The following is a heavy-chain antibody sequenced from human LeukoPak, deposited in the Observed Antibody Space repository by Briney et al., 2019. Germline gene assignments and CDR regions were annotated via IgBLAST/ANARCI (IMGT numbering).Heavy chain of an antibody. CDR3: AKNLDFIVLMVYAPSFDY. V-gene: IGHV3-23*01. J-gene: IGHJ4*02. D-gene: IGHD2-8*01. CDR1: GFTFSGYA. Sequence: GGSLRHSCGASGFTFSGYAMTWVRQAPGKGLEWISSISGSGGNTYYADSVKGRFTISRDNSKNTLYVQMNSLRVEDTAVYYCAKNLDFIVLMVYAPSFDYWGQGTLVTVSS. CDR2: ISGSGGNT.